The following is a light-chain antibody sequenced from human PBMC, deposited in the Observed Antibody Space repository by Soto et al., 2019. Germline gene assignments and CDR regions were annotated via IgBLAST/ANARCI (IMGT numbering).Light chain of an antibody. Sequence: QAVVTQSPSASASLGASVKLTCTLSSGHSSYAIAWHQQQPEKGPRYLMKLNSDGSHSKGDGIPDRFSGSSSGAEHYLTTSSLQSEDEDDYYCQTWGTGIHYVFGAGTKLTVL. V-gene: IGLV4-69*01. CDR1: SGHSSYA. CDR2: LNSDGSH. CDR3: QTWGTGIHYV. J-gene: IGLJ1*01.